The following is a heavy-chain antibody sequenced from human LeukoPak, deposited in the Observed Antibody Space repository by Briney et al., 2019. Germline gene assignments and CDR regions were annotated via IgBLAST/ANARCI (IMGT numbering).Heavy chain of an antibody. V-gene: IGHV3-21*01. J-gene: IGHJ6*02. CDR3: ARDVGSSTPYYYYGMDV. CDR1: GFTFSSYS. D-gene: IGHD2-2*01. CDR2: ISSSSYI. Sequence: GGSLRLSCAASGFTFSSYSMNWVRQAPGKGLEWVSSISSSSYIYYADSVKGRFTISRDNAKNSLYLQMNSLRAEDTAVYYCARDVGSSTPYYYYGMDVWGQGTTVTVSS.